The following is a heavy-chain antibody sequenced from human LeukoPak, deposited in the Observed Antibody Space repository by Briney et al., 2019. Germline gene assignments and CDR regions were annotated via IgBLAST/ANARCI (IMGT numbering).Heavy chain of an antibody. CDR1: GGSFSSFY. V-gene: IGHV4-34*01. CDR3: AINDGSGSYYKSDY. CDR2: INQSGGT. D-gene: IGHD3-10*01. Sequence: PSETLSLTCGVYGGSFSSFYSSWIRQPPGKWLELIGEINQSGGTNIKPSLKSRVTITTDTSTKQFSLKVNSVTAADTAVYYCAINDGSGSYYKSDYWAQGPLVPASS. J-gene: IGHJ4*02.